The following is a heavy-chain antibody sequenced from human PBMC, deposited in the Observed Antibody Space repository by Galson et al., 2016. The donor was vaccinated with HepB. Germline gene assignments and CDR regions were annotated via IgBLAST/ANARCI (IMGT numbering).Heavy chain of an antibody. D-gene: IGHD5-12*01. V-gene: IGHV1-18*01. CDR1: GYTFTSYG. CDR2: ISAYDGYT. Sequence: SVKVSCKASGYTFTSYGFSWVRHAPGQGLEWMGWISAYDGYTYYAQTFQGRVTLTTDTSTSTGYVELRSLRPDDTAVYYCVRDQGHYDWTTAYWGQGTLVTVSS. CDR3: VRDQGHYDWTTAY. J-gene: IGHJ4*02.